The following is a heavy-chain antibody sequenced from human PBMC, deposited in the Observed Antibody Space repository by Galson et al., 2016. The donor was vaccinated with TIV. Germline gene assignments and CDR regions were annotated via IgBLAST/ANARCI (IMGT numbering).Heavy chain of an antibody. D-gene: IGHD1-26*01. V-gene: IGHV5-51*03. J-gene: IGHJ5*02. CDR1: GYSFISYW. CDR3: ARRHHKWAWEMLP. Sequence: QSGAEVKKPGESLKISCKASGYSFISYWIGWVRQRPGKGLEWMGIIFPGDSDTTYSPSFLPHVTRAVNKSINTAYLQWNSLKASDTAIYYFARRHHKWAWEMLPWGQGTLVTVSS. CDR2: IFPGDSDT.